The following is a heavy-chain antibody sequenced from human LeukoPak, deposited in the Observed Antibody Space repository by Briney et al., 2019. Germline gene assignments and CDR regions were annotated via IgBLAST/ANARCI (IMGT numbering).Heavy chain of an antibody. Sequence: SETLSLTCTVSGGSISSSSYYWGWIRQPPGKGLEWIGSIYYSGSTYYNPSLKSRVTISVDTSKSQFSLKLSSVTAADTAVYYCARARLGELSLFDYWGQGILVTVSS. CDR1: GGSISSSSYY. D-gene: IGHD3-16*02. CDR2: IYYSGST. CDR3: ARARLGELSLFDY. J-gene: IGHJ4*02. V-gene: IGHV4-39*07.